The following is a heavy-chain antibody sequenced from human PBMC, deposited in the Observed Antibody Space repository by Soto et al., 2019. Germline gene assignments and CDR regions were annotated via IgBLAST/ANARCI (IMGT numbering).Heavy chain of an antibody. CDR2: IYHSGST. J-gene: IGHJ3*02. V-gene: IGHV4-30-2*01. CDR1: GGSIGSGGYS. CDR3: ARVGGRDDAFDI. D-gene: IGHD3-10*01. Sequence: SETLSLTCAVSGGSIGSGGYSWSWIRQPPGKGLEWIGYIYHSGSTYYNPSLKSRVTISVDRSKNQFSLKLSSVTAADTAVYYCARVGGRDDAFDIWGQGTMVTVSS.